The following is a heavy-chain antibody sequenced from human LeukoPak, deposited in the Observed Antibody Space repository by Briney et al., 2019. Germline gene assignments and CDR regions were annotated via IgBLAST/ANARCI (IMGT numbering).Heavy chain of an antibody. CDR3: ARHHGSCTAWYFDL. D-gene: IGHD2-15*01. Sequence: TSSETLSLTCTVSGDSIRRQFGRWLRQPPGRGVERVGYVYSSERVDYNPSLQSRVTVSVDTFKHDFSLTLTSVTAADTAVYYCARHHGSCTAWYFDLWGRGTLVIVSS. J-gene: IGHJ2*01. V-gene: IGHV4-4*09. CDR2: VYSSERV. CDR1: GDSIRRQF.